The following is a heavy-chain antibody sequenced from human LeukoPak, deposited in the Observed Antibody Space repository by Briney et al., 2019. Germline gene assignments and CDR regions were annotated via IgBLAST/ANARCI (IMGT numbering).Heavy chain of an antibody. Sequence: PSETLSLTCAVSGGSISSSNWWSWVRRPPGKGLEWIGEINHSGSTNYNPSLKSRVTISVDTSKNQFSLKLSSVTAADTAVYYCARAPEDITIFGVVSRGYFDYWGQGTLVTVSS. V-gene: IGHV4-4*02. CDR1: GGSISSSNW. J-gene: IGHJ4*02. CDR3: ARAPEDITIFGVVSRGYFDY. CDR2: INHSGST. D-gene: IGHD3-3*01.